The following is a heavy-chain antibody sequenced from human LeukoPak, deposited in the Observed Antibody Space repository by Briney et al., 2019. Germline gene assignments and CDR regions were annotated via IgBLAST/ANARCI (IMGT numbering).Heavy chain of an antibody. Sequence: SLRLSCAASGFTFDYYAMHWVRQAPEKGLEWVSGISWNSGSIVYADSVKGRFTIYRDNAKNSLYLQMNSLRAEDTALYYCARVGASPNGSGQYYYYYMDVWGKGTTVTVSS. CDR3: ARVGASPNGSGQYYYYYMDV. CDR1: GFTFDYYA. J-gene: IGHJ6*03. CDR2: ISWNSGSI. D-gene: IGHD2-15*01. V-gene: IGHV3-9*01.